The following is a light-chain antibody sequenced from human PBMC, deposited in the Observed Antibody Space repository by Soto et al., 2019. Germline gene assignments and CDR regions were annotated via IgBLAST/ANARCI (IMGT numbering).Light chain of an antibody. V-gene: IGKV3-11*01. Sequence: EIVMTQSPATLYVSPGEGATLYCRASHSVRSDLAWYQQKPGQAPRLLIYDASNRATGIPARFSGSRSGTDFTLTISSLEPEDFAVYYCQQRSIWPLTFGGGTKVDI. CDR1: HSVRSD. CDR2: DAS. CDR3: QQRSIWPLT. J-gene: IGKJ4*01.